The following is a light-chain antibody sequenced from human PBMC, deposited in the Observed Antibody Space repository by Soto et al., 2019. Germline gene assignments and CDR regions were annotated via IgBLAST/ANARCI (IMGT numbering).Light chain of an antibody. J-gene: IGKJ4*01. Sequence: DIVLTQSPATLSLSPGEGATLSCRASQSIGTYLAWYQHKPGQAPRLLIYDASNRATGIPARFSGSGSGTDFSLTISSLEPEEFAVYYCKQRSNWPRAVGGGTKVDIK. CDR2: DAS. V-gene: IGKV3-11*01. CDR1: QSIGTY. CDR3: KQRSNWPRA.